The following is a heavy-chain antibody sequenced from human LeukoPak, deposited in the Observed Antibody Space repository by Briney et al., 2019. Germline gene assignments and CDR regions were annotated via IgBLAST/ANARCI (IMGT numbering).Heavy chain of an antibody. V-gene: IGHV3-48*01. D-gene: IGHD1-26*01. J-gene: IGHJ3*02. CDR1: GFTFSGYT. CDR3: AREGAIVGATKGAFDI. CDR2: ISSSSSTI. Sequence: GGSLRLSCAASGFTFSGYTMTWVRQAPGKGLEWVSYISSSSSTIYYADSVKGRFTISRDNSKNTLYLQMNSLRAEDTAVYYCAREGAIVGATKGAFDIWGQGTMVTVSS.